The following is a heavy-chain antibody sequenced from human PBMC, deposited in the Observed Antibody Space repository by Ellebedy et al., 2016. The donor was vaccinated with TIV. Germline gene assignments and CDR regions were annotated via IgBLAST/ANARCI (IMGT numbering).Heavy chain of an antibody. Sequence: LSLTCAASGFTFSRSDFHWVRQATGKGLEWVSAIGAGSDTYYEGSVKGRFTISRENAQNSLYLQMNNLRDGDTAVYYCAREIVDIVSTDWCFDLWGRGTLVTVAS. CDR3: AREIVDIVSTDWCFDL. CDR1: GFTFSRSD. CDR2: IGAGSDT. V-gene: IGHV3-13*01. J-gene: IGHJ2*01. D-gene: IGHD5/OR15-5a*01.